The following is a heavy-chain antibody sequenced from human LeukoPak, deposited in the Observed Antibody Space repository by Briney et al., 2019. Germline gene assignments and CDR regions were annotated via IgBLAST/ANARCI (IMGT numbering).Heavy chain of an antibody. D-gene: IGHD3-10*01. CDR2: IYYSGST. Sequence: WVRQAPGKGLEWIGSIYYSGSTYYNPSLKSRVTISVDTSKNQFSLKLSSVTAADTAVYYCARLGYYGSGSLVDYFDYWGQGTLVTVSS. CDR3: ARLGYYGSGSLVDYFDY. V-gene: IGHV4-39*01. J-gene: IGHJ4*02.